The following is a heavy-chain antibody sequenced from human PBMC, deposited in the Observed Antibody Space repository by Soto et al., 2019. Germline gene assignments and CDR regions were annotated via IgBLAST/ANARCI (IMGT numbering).Heavy chain of an antibody. CDR3: ARVGCSSTRCYTTGNDAFDI. V-gene: IGHV1-69*01. CDR1: GGTFSSYA. J-gene: IGHJ3*02. CDR2: IISIFGTA. D-gene: IGHD2-2*02. Sequence: QVQLVQSGAEVKKPGSSVKVSCKASGGTFSSYAISWVRQAPGQGLEWMGGIISIFGTANYAQKFQGRVTITADESTSTAYMELSSLRSEDTAVYYCARVGCSSTRCYTTGNDAFDIWGQGTMVTVSS.